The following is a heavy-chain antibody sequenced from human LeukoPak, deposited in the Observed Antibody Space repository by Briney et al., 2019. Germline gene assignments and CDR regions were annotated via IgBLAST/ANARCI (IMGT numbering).Heavy chain of an antibody. D-gene: IGHD3-22*01. V-gene: IGHV1-2*02. CDR1: GYTFTGYY. CDR3: ARNTNYYDSSGYSGAFDY. CDR2: INPNSGGT. Sequence: ASVKVSCKASGYTFTGYYMHWVRQAPGQGLEWMGWINPNSGGTNYAQKFQGRVTTTRDTSISTAYMELSRLRSDDTAVYYCARNTNYYDSSGYSGAFDYWGQGTLVTVSS. J-gene: IGHJ4*02.